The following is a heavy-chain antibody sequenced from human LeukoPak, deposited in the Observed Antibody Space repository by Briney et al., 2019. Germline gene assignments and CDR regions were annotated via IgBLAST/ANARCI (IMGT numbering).Heavy chain of an antibody. J-gene: IGHJ4*02. CDR1: GGSISNYY. CDR3: ARNSRGYSYGSPFGY. CDR2: IYYSGST. V-gene: IGHV4-59*12. D-gene: IGHD5-18*01. Sequence: PSETLSLTCTVSGGSISNYYWNWIRQPPGKGLEWIGYIYYSGSTNYNPSLKSRVTISVDTSKNQFSLKLSSVTAADTAVYYCARNSRGYSYGSPFGYWGQGTLVTVSS.